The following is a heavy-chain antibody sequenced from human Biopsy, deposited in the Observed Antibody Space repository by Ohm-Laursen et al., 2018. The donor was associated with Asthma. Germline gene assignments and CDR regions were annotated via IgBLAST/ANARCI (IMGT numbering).Heavy chain of an antibody. CDR2: IIPIFGIA. Sequence: ASVKVSCQASGGTFSSYAISWVRQAPGQGLEWMGGIIPIFGIANYAQKFQGRVTITADKSTSTAYMELSSLRSEDTAVYYCARGGSYSSRRYYFDYWGQGTLVTVSS. V-gene: IGHV1-69*10. CDR3: ARGGSYSSRRYYFDY. J-gene: IGHJ4*02. CDR1: GGTFSSYA. D-gene: IGHD1-26*01.